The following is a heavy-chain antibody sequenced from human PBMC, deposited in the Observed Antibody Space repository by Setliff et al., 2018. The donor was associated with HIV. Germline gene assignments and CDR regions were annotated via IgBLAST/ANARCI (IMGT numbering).Heavy chain of an antibody. CDR1: RYTFTDYY. J-gene: IGHJ4*01. CDR3: ATSRVVRRVPLPFDY. V-gene: IGHV1-69-2*01. Sequence: ASVKVSCKASRYTFTDYYIHWVLQAPGKGLEWMGRIDPVNGETTYAENFQGRVAITADTSTDTAYLKLSSLKSDDTAVYYCATSRVVRRVPLPFDYWGQGTLVTVSS. CDR2: IDPVNGET. D-gene: IGHD3-10*01.